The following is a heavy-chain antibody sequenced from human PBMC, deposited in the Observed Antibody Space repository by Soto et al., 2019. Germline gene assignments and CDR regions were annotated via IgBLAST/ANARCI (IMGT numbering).Heavy chain of an antibody. CDR2: ISYDGNNK. V-gene: IGHV3-30-3*01. Sequence: GGSLRLSCAASGFTFSSYAMHWVRQAPGKGLEWVAVISYDGNNKYYADSVKGRFTISRDNSKNTLYLQMNSLRAEDTAVCYCARDIPYSGSYSLDYWGQGTLVTVSS. D-gene: IGHD1-26*01. CDR3: ARDIPYSGSYSLDY. J-gene: IGHJ4*02. CDR1: GFTFSSYA.